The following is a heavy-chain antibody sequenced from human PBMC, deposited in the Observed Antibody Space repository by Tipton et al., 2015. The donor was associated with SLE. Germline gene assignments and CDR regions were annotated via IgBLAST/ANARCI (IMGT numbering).Heavy chain of an antibody. D-gene: IGHD5-24*01. Sequence: SLRLSCAASGFRVSSNYMSWVGQAPGKGLEWVSVFYSCGSRYYADSVKCRFTISRDTSKNTLYLQMNSLRPEDTGVYYCARHADGLDAFDIWGQGTMVSFYS. CDR3: ARHADGLDAFDI. V-gene: IGHV3-53*05. CDR1: GFRVSSNY. CDR2: FYSCGSR. J-gene: IGHJ3*02.